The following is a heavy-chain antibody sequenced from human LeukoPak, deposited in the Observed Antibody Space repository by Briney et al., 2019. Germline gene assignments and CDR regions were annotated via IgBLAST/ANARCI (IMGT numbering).Heavy chain of an antibody. J-gene: IGHJ4*02. CDR1: GFTLSSRW. D-gene: IGHD3-3*01. CDR3: ATYDSWSGYNIAY. CDR2: INRDGSEK. V-gene: IGHV3-7*03. Sequence: SGGSLRLSCVVSGFTLSSRWMMWVRQAPGEGLEWMTNINRDGSEKNYVDSVKGRFTITRDNAENSLYLRMNSLKVEDSAIYYCATYDSWSGYNIAYWGQGTLVTVSS.